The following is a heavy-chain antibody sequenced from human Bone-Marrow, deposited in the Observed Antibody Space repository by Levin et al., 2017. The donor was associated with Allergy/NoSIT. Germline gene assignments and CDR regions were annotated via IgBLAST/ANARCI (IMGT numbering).Heavy chain of an antibody. J-gene: IGHJ6*02. CDR3: ARGWQEQWLAYYYYYGMDV. CDR1: GDSVSSNSAA. D-gene: IGHD6-19*01. Sequence: SQTLSLTCAISGDSVSSNSAAWNWIRQSPSRGLEWLGRTYYRSKWYNDYAVSVKSRITINPDTSKNQFSLQLNSVTPEDTAVYYCARGWQEQWLAYYYYYGMDVWGQGTTVTVSS. V-gene: IGHV6-1*01. CDR2: TYYRSKWYN.